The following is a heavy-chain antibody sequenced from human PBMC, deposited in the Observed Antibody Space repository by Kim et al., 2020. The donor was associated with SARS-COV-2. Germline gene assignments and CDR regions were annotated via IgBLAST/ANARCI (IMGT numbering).Heavy chain of an antibody. J-gene: IGHJ4*02. Sequence: IYYADSVNGRFTISRDNAKNSLYLQMNSLGDEDTAVYYCARRKSGWLLDYWGQGTLVTVSS. V-gene: IGHV3-48*02. D-gene: IGHD6-19*01. CDR2: I. CDR3: ARRKSGWLLDY.